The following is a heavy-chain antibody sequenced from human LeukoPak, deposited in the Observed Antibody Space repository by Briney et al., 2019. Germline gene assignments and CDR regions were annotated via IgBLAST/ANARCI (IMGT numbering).Heavy chain of an antibody. Sequence: PSETPSLTCTVSGGSISSGDYYWSWIRQPPGKGLEWIGYTYYSGSTYYNPSLKSRVTISVDTSKNQFSLKLSSVTAADTAVYYCARADIFDYWGQGTLVTVSS. J-gene: IGHJ4*02. D-gene: IGHD2-15*01. CDR1: GGSISSGDYY. CDR3: ARADIFDY. V-gene: IGHV4-30-4*01. CDR2: TYYSGST.